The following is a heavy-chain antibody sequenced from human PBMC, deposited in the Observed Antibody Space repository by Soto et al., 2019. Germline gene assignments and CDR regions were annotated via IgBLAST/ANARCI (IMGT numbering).Heavy chain of an antibody. V-gene: IGHV3-53*01. D-gene: IGHD4-17*01. Sequence: PGGSLRLSCAASGFTVSSNYMSWVRQAPGKGLEWVSVIYSGGSTYYADSVKGRFTISRDNSKNTLYLQMNSLRAEDTAVYYCARGSGYGDWGGYFDYWGQGTLVTVSS. CDR2: IYSGGST. CDR3: ARGSGYGDWGGYFDY. CDR1: GFTVSSNY. J-gene: IGHJ4*02.